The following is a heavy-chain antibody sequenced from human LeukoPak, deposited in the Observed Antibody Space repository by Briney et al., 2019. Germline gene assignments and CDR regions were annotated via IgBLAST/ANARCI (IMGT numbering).Heavy chain of an antibody. Sequence: SETLSLTCTVSGGSIRSSYYYWGWIRQPPGKGLEWIGSIYDSGSTYYNPSLKSRVTISVDTSKNQFSLKLNSVTAADTAVYYCARLDSLWFGELLMSFWGQGTLVTVSS. CDR1: GGSIRSSYYY. CDR3: ARLDSLWFGELLMSF. J-gene: IGHJ4*02. V-gene: IGHV4-39*01. CDR2: IYDSGST. D-gene: IGHD3-10*01.